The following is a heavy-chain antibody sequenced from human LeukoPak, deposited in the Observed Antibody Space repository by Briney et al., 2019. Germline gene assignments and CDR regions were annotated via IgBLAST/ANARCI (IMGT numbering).Heavy chain of an antibody. CDR2: ISSSSSYI. D-gene: IGHD6-25*01. CDR1: GFTFSSYS. V-gene: IGHV3-21*01. CDR3: ARGASGPGAATIVY. J-gene: IGHJ4*02. Sequence: GGSLRLSCAASGFTFSSYSMNWVRQAPGKGLEWVSSISSSSSYIYYADSVKGRLTISRDNAKNSLYLQMNSLRAEDTAVYYCARGASGPGAATIVYWGQGTLVTVSS.